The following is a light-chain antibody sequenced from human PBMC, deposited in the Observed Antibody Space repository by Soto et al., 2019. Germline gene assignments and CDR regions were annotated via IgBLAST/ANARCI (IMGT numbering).Light chain of an antibody. CDR2: GAS. CDR3: QQYGSSPVT. CDR1: QSVSNNY. Sequence: VLTRSAGTLSLSPGERAALSCRASQSVSNNYLAWYQQKPGQAPRLLIYGASNRATGIPDRFSGSGSGTDFTLTISRLEPADFAVYYCQQYGSSPVTFGGGTKVDI. V-gene: IGKV3-20*01. J-gene: IGKJ4*01.